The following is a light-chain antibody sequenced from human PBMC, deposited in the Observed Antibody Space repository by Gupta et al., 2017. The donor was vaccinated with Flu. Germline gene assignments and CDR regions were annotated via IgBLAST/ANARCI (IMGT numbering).Light chain of an antibody. J-gene: IGLJ2*01. CDR2: GVN. CDR3: YSYAGAYTWV. Sequence: QPALTQPRSVSGSPGQSVTISCTGTRSDVGAYNYVSWYQQHPGKAPKVIIYGVNKRPSGVPDRFSGSKSGNTASLTISWLQAEDEADYHCYSYAGAYTWVFGGGTKLTVL. V-gene: IGLV2-11*01. CDR1: RSDVGAYNY.